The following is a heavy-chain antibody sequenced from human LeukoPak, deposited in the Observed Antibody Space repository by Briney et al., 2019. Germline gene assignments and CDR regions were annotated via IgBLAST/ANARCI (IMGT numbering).Heavy chain of an antibody. CDR2: INHSGST. CDR1: GGSFSGYY. Sequence: SETLSLTCAVYGGSFSGYYWNWIRQPPGKGLEWIGEINHSGSTNYNPSLKSRVTISVDTSKNQFSLKLSSVTAADTAVYYCASARNSYDYWGQGTLVTVSS. V-gene: IGHV4-34*01. CDR3: ASARNSYDY. J-gene: IGHJ4*02.